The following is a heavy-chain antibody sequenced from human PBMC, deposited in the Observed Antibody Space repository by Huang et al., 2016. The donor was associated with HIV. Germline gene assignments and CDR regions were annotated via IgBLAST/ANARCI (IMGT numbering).Heavy chain of an antibody. CDR1: GYTLTELS. Sequence: QVQLVQSGAEVKKPGASVKVSCKVSGYTLTELSMDWVRQAPGKGLEWLGGVDPEEGETIYAQKCQGRVTMTEDTSTDTAYMELSSLRSEDTAVYYCATVYRRFRNHDSGDYYFDYWDQGTLVTVSS. D-gene: IGHD3-22*01. V-gene: IGHV1-24*01. CDR2: VDPEEGET. CDR3: ATVYRRFRNHDSGDYYFDY. J-gene: IGHJ4*02.